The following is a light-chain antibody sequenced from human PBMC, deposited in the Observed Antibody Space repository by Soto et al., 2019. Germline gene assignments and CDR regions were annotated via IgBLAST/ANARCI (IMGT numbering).Light chain of an antibody. Sequence: QSALAQPASVSGSPGQSNTISCTGTSSDVGSYNLVSWYQHHPGKAPKLMIYEGSKRPSGVSNRYSVSKSGNTASLTISWLQAEDEDDYYCYSYAGSTTFVDFGTGAKLTVL. CDR3: YSYAGSTTFVD. CDR2: EGS. CDR1: SSDVGSYNL. J-gene: IGLJ1*01. V-gene: IGLV2-23*01.